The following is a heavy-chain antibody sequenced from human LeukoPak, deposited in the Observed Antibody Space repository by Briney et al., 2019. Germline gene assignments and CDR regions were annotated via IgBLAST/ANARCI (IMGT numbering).Heavy chain of an antibody. CDR3: ARDGGSYLPHDAFDI. CDR1: GFTSSSYW. Sequence: PGGSLRLSCAASGFTSSSYWMHWVRQAPGKGLVGVSRINSDGSSTSYADSVKGRFTISRDNAKNTLYLQMNSLRAEDTAVYYCARDGGSYLPHDAFDIWGQGTMVTVSS. V-gene: IGHV3-74*01. J-gene: IGHJ3*02. D-gene: IGHD1-26*01. CDR2: INSDGSST.